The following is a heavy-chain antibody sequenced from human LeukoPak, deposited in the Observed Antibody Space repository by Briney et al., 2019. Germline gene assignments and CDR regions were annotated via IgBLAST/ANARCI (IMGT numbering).Heavy chain of an antibody. CDR2: ISSSSSYI. D-gene: IGHD1-7*01. J-gene: IGHJ4*02. Sequence: PGGSLRLSCAASGFTSSSYSMNWVRQAPGKGLEWVSSISSSSSYIYYADSVKGRFTISRDNAKNSLYLQMNSLRAEDTAVYYCARDGGNYADFDYWGQGTLVTVSS. CDR1: GFTSSSYS. CDR3: ARDGGNYADFDY. V-gene: IGHV3-21*01.